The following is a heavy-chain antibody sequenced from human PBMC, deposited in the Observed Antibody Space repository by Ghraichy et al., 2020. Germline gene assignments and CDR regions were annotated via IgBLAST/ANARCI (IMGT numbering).Heavy chain of an antibody. D-gene: IGHD2-15*01. CDR1: GGSFSGYY. CDR3: ARGIGGLCSGGSCYWFDP. Sequence: SETLTLTCAVYGGSFSGYYWSWIRQPPGKGLEWIGEINHSGSTNYNPSLKSRVTISVDTSKNQFSLKLSSVTAADTAVYYCARGIGGLCSGGSCYWFDPWGQGTLVTVSS. CDR2: INHSGST. V-gene: IGHV4-34*01. J-gene: IGHJ5*02.